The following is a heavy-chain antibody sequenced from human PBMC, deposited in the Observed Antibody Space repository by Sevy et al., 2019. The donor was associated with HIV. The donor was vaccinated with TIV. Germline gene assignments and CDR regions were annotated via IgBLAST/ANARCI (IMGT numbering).Heavy chain of an antibody. CDR2: IKQDGSEK. Sequence: GGSLRLSCEVSGFTFSSYWMSWVRQAPGKGLEGVANIKQDGSEKYDVESVKGRFTISRDNAKNSLYLQMNRLRAEDTALYYCARDRGWFFELWGRGTLVTVSS. CDR3: ARDRGWFFEL. CDR1: GFTFSSYW. D-gene: IGHD3-10*01. V-gene: IGHV3-7*01. J-gene: IGHJ2*01.